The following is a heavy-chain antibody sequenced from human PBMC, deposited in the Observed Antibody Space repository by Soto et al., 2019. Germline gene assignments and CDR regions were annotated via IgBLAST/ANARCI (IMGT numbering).Heavy chain of an antibody. J-gene: IGHJ4*02. Sequence: GASVKVSCKASGYTFTSSGISWVRQARGQRLEWIGWIIVGSGNTNYAQKFQERVTITRDMSTSTAYMELSSLRSEDTAVYYCARGYSSGWYVYWGQGTLVTVPS. D-gene: IGHD6-19*01. CDR1: GYTFTSSG. CDR3: ARGYSSGWYVY. CDR2: IIVGSGNT. V-gene: IGHV1-58*02.